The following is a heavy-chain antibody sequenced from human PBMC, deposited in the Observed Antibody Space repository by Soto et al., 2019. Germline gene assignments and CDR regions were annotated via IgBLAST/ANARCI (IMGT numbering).Heavy chain of an antibody. V-gene: IGHV4-39*01. D-gene: IGHD3-3*01. CDR3: ARHSRYDFWSGYLNYYYSGMDV. Sequence: SETLSLTCTVSGGSISSSSYYWGWIRQPPGKGLEWIGSIYYSGSTYYNPSLKSRVTISVDTSKNQFSLKLSSVTAADTAVYYCARHSRYDFWSGYLNYYYSGMDVWGQGTTVTVSS. CDR2: IYYSGST. CDR1: GGSISSSSYY. J-gene: IGHJ6*02.